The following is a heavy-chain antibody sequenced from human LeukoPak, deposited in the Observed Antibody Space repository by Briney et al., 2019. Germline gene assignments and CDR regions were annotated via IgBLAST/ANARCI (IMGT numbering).Heavy chain of an antibody. V-gene: IGHV3-7*01. CDR3: AGDEGWTFDI. CDR1: GFTFSTHW. Sequence: GGSLRLSCAAFGFTFSTHWMSWFRQAPGKGLEWVALIKQDGSVIHYVDSVKGRFTISRDNTKNSLSLQMNSLRADDTAVYYCAGDEGWTFDIWGQGTKVTVSS. J-gene: IGHJ3*02. D-gene: IGHD5-24*01. CDR2: IKQDGSVI.